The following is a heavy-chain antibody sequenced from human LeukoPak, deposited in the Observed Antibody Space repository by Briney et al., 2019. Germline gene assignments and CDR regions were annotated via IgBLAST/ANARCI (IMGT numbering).Heavy chain of an antibody. CDR3: ARAGYDILTGYPDAFDI. J-gene: IGHJ3*02. CDR1: GGSISSGSYY. Sequence: PSGTLSLTCAVSGGSISSGSYYWGWIRQPPGMGREWIGYIDYSGSTYYDPSLKSQVTISVDTSKNQFSLKLSSVTAADTAVYYCARAGYDILTGYPDAFDIWGQGTMVTVSS. V-gene: IGHV4-30-4*01. CDR2: IDYSGST. D-gene: IGHD3-9*01.